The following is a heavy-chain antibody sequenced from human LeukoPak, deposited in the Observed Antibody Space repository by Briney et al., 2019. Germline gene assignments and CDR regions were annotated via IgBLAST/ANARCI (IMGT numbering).Heavy chain of an antibody. CDR1: GFTFSSYA. D-gene: IGHD3-22*01. J-gene: IGHJ4*02. CDR2: ITDSGTGT. Sequence: PGGSLRLSCAASGFTFSSYALSWVRQAPGKGLEWVSGITDSGTGTYYADSVKGRFTMSRDNSKNTVYLQMNSLRAEDTAMYYCAKVNYYDSSGFLDYWGQGTLVTVSS. CDR3: AKVNYYDSSGFLDY. V-gene: IGHV3-23*01.